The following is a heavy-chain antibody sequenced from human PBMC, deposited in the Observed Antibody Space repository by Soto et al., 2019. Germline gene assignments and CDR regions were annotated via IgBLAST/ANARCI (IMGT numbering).Heavy chain of an antibody. CDR2: INAAGNSM. D-gene: IGHD1-1*01. J-gene: IGHJ4*02. CDR1: GFGFSVYT. Sequence: EVQLVESGGGLVKPGESLRLCCEASGFGFSVYTMHWVRQAPGKGLEWVSSINAAGNSMFYADSVMGRFTISRDNSQDSVYLHMNSLRAEDTAVYYCARGRDDPTDYWGQGTLVTVSS. V-gene: IGHV3-21*01. CDR3: ARGRDDPTDY.